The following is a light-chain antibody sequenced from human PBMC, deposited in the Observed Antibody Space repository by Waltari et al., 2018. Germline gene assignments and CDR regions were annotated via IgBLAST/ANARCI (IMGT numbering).Light chain of an antibody. CDR1: RSNIGHNY. J-gene: IGLJ3*02. V-gene: IGLV1-47*01. Sequence: QSVLTQPPSASGTPGQRVTISCSGSRSNIGHNYVYWYQQLPGPAPKLLIYRNNQRPSGVPDRFSGSKSGTSASLAISGLRSEDEADYYCAVWDDSLSGRVFGGGTKVTVL. CDR2: RNN. CDR3: AVWDDSLSGRV.